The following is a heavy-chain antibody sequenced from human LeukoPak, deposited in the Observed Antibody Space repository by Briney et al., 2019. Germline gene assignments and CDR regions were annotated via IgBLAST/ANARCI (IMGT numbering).Heavy chain of an antibody. CDR3: ARDAGITGTTCPDY. J-gene: IGHJ4*02. CDR1: GYTFTSYG. Sequence: ASVKVSCKASGYTFTSYGISLVRQAPGQGLEWMGWISAYNGNTNYAQKLQGRVTITTDTSTSKAYMELRSLRSDDTAVYYCARDAGITGTTCPDYWGQGTLVTVSS. V-gene: IGHV1-18*01. D-gene: IGHD1-20*01. CDR2: ISAYNGNT.